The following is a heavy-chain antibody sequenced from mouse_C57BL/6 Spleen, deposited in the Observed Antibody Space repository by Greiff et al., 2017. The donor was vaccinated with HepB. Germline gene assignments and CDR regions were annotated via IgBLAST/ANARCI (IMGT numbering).Heavy chain of an antibody. V-gene: IGHV1-81*01. CDR2: IYPRSGNT. J-gene: IGHJ2*01. CDR3: ARNYGGSLDY. Sequence: QVQLQQSGAELARPGASVKLSCKASGYTFTSYGISWVKQRTGQGLEWIGEIYPRSGNTYYNEKFKGRATLTADKSSSTAYMELRSLTSEDSAVYFCARNYGGSLDYWGQGTTLTVSS. D-gene: IGHD1-1*01. CDR1: GYTFTSYG.